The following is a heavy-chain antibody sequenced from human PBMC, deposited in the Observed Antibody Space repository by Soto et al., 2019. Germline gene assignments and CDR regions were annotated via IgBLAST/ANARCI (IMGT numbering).Heavy chain of an antibody. V-gene: IGHV1-8*01. CDR2: MNPNSGNT. D-gene: IGHD6-25*01. CDR1: GYTFTSYD. Sequence: ASVKVSCKASGYTFTSYDINWVRQATGQGLEWMGWMNPNSGNTGYARKFQGRVTMTRNTSISTAYMELSSLRSEDTAVYYCARGAALPYYYYGMDVWGQGTTVTVSS. CDR3: ARGAALPYYYYGMDV. J-gene: IGHJ6*02.